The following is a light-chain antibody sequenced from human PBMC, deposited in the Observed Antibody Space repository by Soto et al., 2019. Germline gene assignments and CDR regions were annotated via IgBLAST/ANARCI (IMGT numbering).Light chain of an antibody. CDR3: QRYNNCPLT. V-gene: IGKV3-15*01. J-gene: IGKJ4*01. CDR1: QGIGDT. CDR2: DTS. Sequence: EIVMTQSPANLSVSPGERATLSCRASQGIGDTLAWYQQKPGQTPRLLIYDTSTRATGVPARFSGSRSGADFTLTINSLQSEDFGVYYCQRYNNCPLTFGGGTKVEVK.